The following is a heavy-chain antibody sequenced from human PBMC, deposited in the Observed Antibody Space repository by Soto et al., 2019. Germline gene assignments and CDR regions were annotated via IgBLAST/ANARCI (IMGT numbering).Heavy chain of an antibody. J-gene: IGHJ3*02. CDR1: GFTFSSYA. Sequence: GGSLRLSCAASGFTFSSYAISWVRQAPGKGLEWVSAISGSGGSTYYADSVKGRFTISRDNSKNTLYLQMNSLRAEDTAVYYCAKAHYDSSGFDAFDIWGQGTMVTVSS. CDR2: ISGSGGST. V-gene: IGHV3-23*01. D-gene: IGHD3-22*01. CDR3: AKAHYDSSGFDAFDI.